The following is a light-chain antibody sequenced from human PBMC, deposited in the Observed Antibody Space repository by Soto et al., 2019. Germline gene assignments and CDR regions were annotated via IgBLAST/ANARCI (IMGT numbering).Light chain of an antibody. J-gene: IGLJ3*02. CDR2: QDS. Sequence: SYELTQPPSVSVSPGQTASITCSGDKLGDKYACWYQQKPGQSPVLVIYQDSKRPSGIPERFSGSNSGNTAPLTIRGTQALDEADYYFQAGDSTTAFGGGTKLTVL. CDR1: KLGDKY. CDR3: QAGDSTTA. V-gene: IGLV3-1*01.